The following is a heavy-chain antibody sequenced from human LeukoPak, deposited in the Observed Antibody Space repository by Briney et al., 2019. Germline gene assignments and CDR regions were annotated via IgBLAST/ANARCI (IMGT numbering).Heavy chain of an antibody. CDR2: IKQDGREK. CDR3: ARDRPMVRGVIMVYYYYMDV. D-gene: IGHD3-10*01. J-gene: IGHJ6*03. V-gene: IGHV3-7*01. CDR1: GFTFSSYW. Sequence: PGGSLRLSCAASGFTFSSYWMSWVRQAPGKGLDGVANIKQDGREKYYVASVKGRFTISRDNAKNSLYLQMNSLRAEDTAVYYCARDRPMVRGVIMVYYYYMDVWGKGTTVTVSS.